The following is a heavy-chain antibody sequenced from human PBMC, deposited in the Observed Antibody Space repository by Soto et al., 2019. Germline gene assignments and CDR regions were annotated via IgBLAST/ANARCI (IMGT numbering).Heavy chain of an antibody. Sequence: QVQLVQSGAEVKKPGASVKVSCKASGYTFTSYDINWVRXATXXGXXWMGWMNPNSGNTGYAQKFQGRVTMTSNAXXXXXXXXXXXXXXXXXXXXXXXXXXPXGSDYYXGMDVWGQGTTVTVSS. J-gene: IGHJ6*02. CDR2: MNPNSGNT. CDR1: GYTFTSYD. CDR3: XXXXPXGSDYYXGMDV. V-gene: IGHV1-8*01.